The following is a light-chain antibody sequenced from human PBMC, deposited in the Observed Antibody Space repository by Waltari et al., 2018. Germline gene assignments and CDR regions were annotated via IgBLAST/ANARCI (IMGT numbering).Light chain of an antibody. J-gene: IGLJ2*01. CDR1: SSDVGNYNY. CDR3: SSYAGSNIVV. CDR2: EVT. V-gene: IGLV2-8*01. Sequence: QSALTQPPSASGSPGQSATISCTGTSSDVGNYNYVSWYQQHPGKAPKLMIYEVTKRPSGVPDRFSGSKSGNTASLTVSGLQTEDEADYYCSSYAGSNIVVFGGGTKLTVL.